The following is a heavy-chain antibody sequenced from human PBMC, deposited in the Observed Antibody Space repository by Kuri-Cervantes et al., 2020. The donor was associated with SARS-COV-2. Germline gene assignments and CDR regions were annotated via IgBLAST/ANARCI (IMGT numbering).Heavy chain of an antibody. V-gene: IGHV1-2*02. J-gene: IGHJ4*02. D-gene: IGHD3-16*01. Sequence: ASVKVSCKASGYTFTSYYMHWVRQAPGQGLEWMGWINPNSGGTNYVQKFQGRVTMTRDTSISTAYMELSRLRSDDTAVHYCARDNRSTFEFDYWGQGTLVTVSS. CDR1: GYTFTSYY. CDR2: INPNSGGT. CDR3: ARDNRSTFEFDY.